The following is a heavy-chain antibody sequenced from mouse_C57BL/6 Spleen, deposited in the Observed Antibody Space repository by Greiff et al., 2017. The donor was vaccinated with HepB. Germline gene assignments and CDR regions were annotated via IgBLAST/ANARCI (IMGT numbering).Heavy chain of an antibody. CDR1: GFTFSDYG. D-gene: IGHD1-1*01. CDR2: ISSGSSTI. V-gene: IGHV5-17*01. J-gene: IGHJ4*01. Sequence: VQLKESGGGLVKPGGSLKLSCAASGFTFSDYGMHWVRQAPEKGLEWVAYISSGSSTIYYADTVKGRLTITRDNAKNTRFLQMTSLRSEDTAMYYCARRVVAPYYAMDYWGQGTSVTVSS. CDR3: ARRVVAPYYAMDY.